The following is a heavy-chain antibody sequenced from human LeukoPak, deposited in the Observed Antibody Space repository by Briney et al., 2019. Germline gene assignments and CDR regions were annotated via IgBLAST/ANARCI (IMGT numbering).Heavy chain of an antibody. CDR1: GGSFSGYH. J-gene: IGHJ4*02. D-gene: IGHD5-24*01. Sequence: SETLSLTCAVYGGSFSGYHWSWIRQPPGKGLEWIGEINHSGSTNYNPSLESRVTISVDTSKNQFSLKLSSVTAADTAVYYCARLRDGYNGNYFDYWGQGTLVTVSS. CDR3: ARLRDGYNGNYFDY. V-gene: IGHV4-34*01. CDR2: INHSGST.